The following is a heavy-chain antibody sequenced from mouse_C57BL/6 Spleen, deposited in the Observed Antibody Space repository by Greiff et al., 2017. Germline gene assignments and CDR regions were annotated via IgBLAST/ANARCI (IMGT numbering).Heavy chain of an antibody. J-gene: IGHJ2*01. CDR2: IDPENGDT. D-gene: IGHD2-4*01. CDR3: TTGDYDYDGGFDY. Sequence: EVQLQQSGAELVRPGASVKLSCTASGFNIKNDYMHWVKQRPEQGLEWIGWIDPENGDTEYASKFQGKATITADTSSNTAYLQLSSLTSEDTAVYYCTTGDYDYDGGFDYWGQGTTLTVSS. CDR1: GFNIKNDY. V-gene: IGHV14-4*01.